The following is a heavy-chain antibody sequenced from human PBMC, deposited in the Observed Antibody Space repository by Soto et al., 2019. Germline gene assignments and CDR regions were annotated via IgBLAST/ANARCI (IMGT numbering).Heavy chain of an antibody. CDR2: ISSSGSII. V-gene: IGHV3-48*03. D-gene: IGHD3-3*02. CDR3: ARSPFLECN. Sequence: PGGSLRLSCAASVFPFSSYEMNWVRQPPGKGLEWVSYISSSGSIIYYADSVKGRFTISRDNAKNSLFLQMNSLRVEDTAVYYCARSPFLECNWAQGTLVTVSS. J-gene: IGHJ4*02. CDR1: VFPFSSYE.